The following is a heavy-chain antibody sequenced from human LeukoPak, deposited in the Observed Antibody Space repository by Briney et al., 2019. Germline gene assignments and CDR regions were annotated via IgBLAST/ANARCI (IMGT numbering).Heavy chain of an antibody. J-gene: IGHJ4*02. V-gene: IGHV3-23*01. Sequence: GGSLRLSCAASGFTFSIYAMSWVRQAPGKGLEWVSAISGSGDSTYYADSVKGRFTISRDNSKNTLYLQMNSLRAEDTAIYYCAKVGIVGATKTYFDYWGQGTLVTVSS. CDR2: ISGSGDST. CDR3: AKVGIVGATKTYFDY. CDR1: GFTFSIYA. D-gene: IGHD1-26*01.